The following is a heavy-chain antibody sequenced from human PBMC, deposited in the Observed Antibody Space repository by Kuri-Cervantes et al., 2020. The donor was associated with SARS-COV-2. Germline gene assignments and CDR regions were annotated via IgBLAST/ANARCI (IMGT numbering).Heavy chain of an antibody. Sequence: GSLRLSCTVSGGSISSSSYYWGWIRQPPGKGLEWIGYIYYSGSTNYNPSLKSRVTISVDTSKNQLSLKLSSVTAADTAVYYCARDPNANHNNWFDPWGQGTLVTVSS. CDR2: IYYSGST. J-gene: IGHJ5*02. D-gene: IGHD4/OR15-4a*01. V-gene: IGHV4-61*01. CDR3: ARDPNANHNNWFDP. CDR1: GGSISSSSYY.